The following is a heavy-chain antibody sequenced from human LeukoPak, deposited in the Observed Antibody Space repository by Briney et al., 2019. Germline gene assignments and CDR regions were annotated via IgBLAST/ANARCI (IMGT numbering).Heavy chain of an antibody. CDR1: GGSISSYY. J-gene: IGHJ3*02. V-gene: IGHV4-4*07. CDR2: IYTSGST. Sequence: SETLSLTCTVSGGSISSYYWSWIRQPAGKGLERVGRIYTSGSTNYNPSLKSRVTMSVDTSKNQFSLKLSSVTAADTAVYYCARQYYDILTGYGRGDAFDIWGQGTMVTVSS. D-gene: IGHD3-9*01. CDR3: ARQYYDILTGYGRGDAFDI.